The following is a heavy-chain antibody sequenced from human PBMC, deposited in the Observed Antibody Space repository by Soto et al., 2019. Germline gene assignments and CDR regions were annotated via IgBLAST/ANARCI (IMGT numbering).Heavy chain of an antibody. Sequence: QVQLVESGGGMVQPGRSLRLSCAASKLTFSSYSMHWVRQAPGKGLEWVAVISYNGTNKFYADSVKGRFTISRDNSKSILYLQMNSLRAEDTAVYYCARTALRRPITASGDFDPWGQGTLVIVSS. CDR3: ARTALRRPITASGDFDP. V-gene: IGHV3-30-3*01. CDR2: ISYNGTNK. CDR1: KLTFSSYS. D-gene: IGHD1-20*01. J-gene: IGHJ5*02.